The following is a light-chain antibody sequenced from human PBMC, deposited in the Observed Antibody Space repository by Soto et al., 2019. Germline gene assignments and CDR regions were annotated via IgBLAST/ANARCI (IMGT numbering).Light chain of an antibody. V-gene: IGKV3-20*01. Sequence: EIVLTQSPGTLSLSPGERATLSCRASQSVSSSYLAWYQQKPGQAPRLLIYGASSRATGIPDRFSGSGSGTGFTLTISRLEPEDFAVYYCQQYGSSLLTFGRGTKVEIK. CDR2: GAS. CDR3: QQYGSSLLT. CDR1: QSVSSSY. J-gene: IGKJ1*01.